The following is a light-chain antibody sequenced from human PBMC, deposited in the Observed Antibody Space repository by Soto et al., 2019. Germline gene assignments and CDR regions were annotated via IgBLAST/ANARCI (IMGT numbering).Light chain of an antibody. Sequence: EIVLTQSPGTLSLSPGERASLSCRADQSVNSVYLAWYQHKPGQAPRLLIYGASDRATGIPDRFSGSASGTDFTLTISRLEPEDFAVYYCQQYVTSPFTFGPGTKVDIK. CDR2: GAS. CDR1: QSVNSVY. V-gene: IGKV3-20*01. CDR3: QQYVTSPFT. J-gene: IGKJ3*01.